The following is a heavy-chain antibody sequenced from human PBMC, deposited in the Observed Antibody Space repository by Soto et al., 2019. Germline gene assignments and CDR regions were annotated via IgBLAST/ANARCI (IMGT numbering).Heavy chain of an antibody. CDR2: INPNSGGT. Sequence: ASVKVSCKASGYTFTGYYMHWVRQAPGQGLEWMGWINPNSGGTNYAQKFQGRVTMTRDTSISTAYMELSRLRSDDTAMYYCARVRSSSWPADVWGQGTTVTVSS. J-gene: IGHJ6*02. V-gene: IGHV1-2*02. D-gene: IGHD6-13*01. CDR3: ARVRSSSWPADV. CDR1: GYTFTGYY.